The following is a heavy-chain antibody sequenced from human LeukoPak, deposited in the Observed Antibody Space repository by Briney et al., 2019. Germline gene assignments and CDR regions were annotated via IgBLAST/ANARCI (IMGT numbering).Heavy chain of an antibody. D-gene: IGHD3/OR15-3a*01. CDR1: GFIFSSYS. J-gene: IGHJ4*02. CDR2: ISSSSSYI. Sequence: PGGSLRLSCAASGFIFSSYSMNWVRQPPGKGLEWVSSISSSSSYIYYADSVKGRFTISRDNAKNSLNLQMNSLRAEDTAVYYCARVGSDWDFAYWGQGTLVTVSS. V-gene: IGHV3-21*01. CDR3: ARVGSDWDFAY.